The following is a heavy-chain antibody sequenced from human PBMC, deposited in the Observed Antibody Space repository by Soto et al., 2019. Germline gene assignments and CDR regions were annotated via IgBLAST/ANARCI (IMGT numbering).Heavy chain of an antibody. CDR1: GFTFSSYS. CDR2: ISSSSSYI. J-gene: IGHJ5*02. D-gene: IGHD3-3*01. V-gene: IGHV3-21*01. Sequence: PGGSLRLSCAASGFTFSSYSMNWVRQAPGKGLEWVSSISSSSSYIYYADSVKVRFTISRDNAKNSLYLQMNSLRAEDTAVYYCASLGTWNYDFWSGYPLYNWFDPWGPGPLVTVSS. CDR3: ASLGTWNYDFWSGYPLYNWFDP.